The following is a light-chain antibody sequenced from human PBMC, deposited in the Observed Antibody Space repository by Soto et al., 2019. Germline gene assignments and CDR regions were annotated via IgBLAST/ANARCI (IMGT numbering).Light chain of an antibody. CDR3: HQLYTFPLT. CDR1: QGISSW. Sequence: DIQMTQSPSSVSASVGDRVTITCRASQGISSWLAWYQQKPGRAPNLLIYAASSLQSGVPLRFSGSGSGTDFTLSISSLQPEDVATYYCHQLYTFPLTFGQGTRLEI. CDR2: AAS. J-gene: IGKJ5*01. V-gene: IGKV1-12*01.